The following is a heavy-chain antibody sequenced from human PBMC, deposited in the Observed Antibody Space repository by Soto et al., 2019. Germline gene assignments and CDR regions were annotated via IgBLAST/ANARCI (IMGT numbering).Heavy chain of an antibody. J-gene: IGHJ4*02. V-gene: IGHV3-23*01. CDR1: GLTFSNYA. Sequence: GGSLRLSCATSGLTFSNYAMSWVRQAPGGGLEWVSSMSGSSSTTYYADSVRGRFTISRDSSNNLLYLRMSSLRVEDTAVYYCASYVRGPAFYLDSWGQGTLVTVSS. CDR3: ASYVRGPAFYLDS. CDR2: MSGSSSTT. D-gene: IGHD3-10*02.